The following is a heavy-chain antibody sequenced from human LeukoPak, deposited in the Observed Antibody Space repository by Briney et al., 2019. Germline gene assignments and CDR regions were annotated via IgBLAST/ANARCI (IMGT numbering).Heavy chain of an antibody. CDR3: TEVKSIVVVVAATLFEDWFDP. Sequence: GGSLRLSCAASGFTFSSYAMSWVRQAPGKGLEWVSTIGGNGGSTYYADSVKGRFTISRDNSKNTLYLQMNSLRAEDTAVYYCTEVKSIVVVVAATLFEDWFDPWGRGTLVTVSS. CDR1: GFTFSSYA. V-gene: IGHV3-23*01. CDR2: IGGNGGST. D-gene: IGHD2-15*01. J-gene: IGHJ5*02.